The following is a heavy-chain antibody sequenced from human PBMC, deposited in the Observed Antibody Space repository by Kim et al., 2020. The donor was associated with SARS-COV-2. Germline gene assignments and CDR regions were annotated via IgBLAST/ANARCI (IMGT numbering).Heavy chain of an antibody. D-gene: IGHD2-2*02. Sequence: QKFQGRVTIARKTSRSTAYMELSSLRSEDTAVYYCAVVPAAINYYYGMDVWGQGTTVTVSS. CDR3: AVVPAAINYYYGMDV. V-gene: IGHV1-8*01. J-gene: IGHJ6*02.